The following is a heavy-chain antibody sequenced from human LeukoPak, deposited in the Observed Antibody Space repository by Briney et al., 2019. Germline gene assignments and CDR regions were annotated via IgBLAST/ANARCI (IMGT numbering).Heavy chain of an antibody. J-gene: IGHJ4*02. Sequence: PSETLSLTCAVSGGSISSSNWWSWVRQPPGKGLEWIGEIHHSGSTNYNPSLKSRVTISVDKSKNQFSLKLSSVTAADTAVYYCARGMGDSSSWYPFDYWGQGTLVTVSS. D-gene: IGHD6-13*01. CDR2: IHHSGST. V-gene: IGHV4-4*02. CDR1: GGSISSSNW. CDR3: ARGMGDSSSWYPFDY.